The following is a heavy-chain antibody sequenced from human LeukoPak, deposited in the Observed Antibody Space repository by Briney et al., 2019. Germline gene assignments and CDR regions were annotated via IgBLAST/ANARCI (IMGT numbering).Heavy chain of an antibody. V-gene: IGHV4-39*01. Sequence: SETLSLNCIVSGGSISRGSYYWGWIRQPPGKGLEWIGSIYYSGSTYYNPSLKSRITISVDTSNNQFVLKLNSMTAADTAVYYCSRQDCFNGVCDAPRDGMDVWDQGTTITVSS. CDR1: GGSISRGSYY. CDR3: SRQDCFNGVCDAPRDGMDV. CDR2: IYYSGST. J-gene: IGHJ6*02. D-gene: IGHD2-8*01.